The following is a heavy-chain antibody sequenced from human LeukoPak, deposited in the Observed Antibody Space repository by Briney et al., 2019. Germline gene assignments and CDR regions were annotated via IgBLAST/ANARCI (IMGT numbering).Heavy chain of an antibody. V-gene: IGHV1-18*04. CDR3: ARDSERWLRSRAFDY. D-gene: IGHD5-12*01. CDR1: GYTFTGYY. Sequence: GASVKVSCKASGYTFTGYYMHWVRQAPGQGLEWMGWISAYNGNTNYAQKLQGRVTMTTDTSTSTAYMELRSLRSDDTAVYYCARDSERWLRSRAFDYWGQGTLVTGSS. J-gene: IGHJ4*02. CDR2: ISAYNGNT.